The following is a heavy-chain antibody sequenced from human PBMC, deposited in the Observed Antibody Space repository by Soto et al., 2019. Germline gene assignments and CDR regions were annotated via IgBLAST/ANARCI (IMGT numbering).Heavy chain of an antibody. D-gene: IGHD1-26*01. Sequence: GGSLRLSCVAAGFTLSSYAMRWVRPAPGKGLEWVTVISYDGSNKYYADSVKGRFTISRDNSKNTLYLQRNSLRAEDTAVYYCATDSELTPGDYYYYGMDVWGQGTTVTVSS. V-gene: IGHV3-30-3*01. CDR3: ATDSELTPGDYYYYGMDV. CDR2: ISYDGSNK. CDR1: GFTLSSYA. J-gene: IGHJ6*02.